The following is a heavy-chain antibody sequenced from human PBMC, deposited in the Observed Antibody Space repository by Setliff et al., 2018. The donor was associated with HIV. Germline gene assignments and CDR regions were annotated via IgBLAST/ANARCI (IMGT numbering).Heavy chain of an antibody. Sequence: SETLSLTCAVSGYAISSGYCWGWIRRPPGKGLEWIGSIYNRGSTYYNPSLKSRVTISVDTSKNQFSLKLSSVTAADTAVYYCARGGTSSNWFDPWGQGTLVTVSS. CDR3: ARGGTSSNWFDP. CDR2: IYNRGST. J-gene: IGHJ5*02. V-gene: IGHV4-38-2*01. CDR1: GYAISSGYC. D-gene: IGHD2-2*01.